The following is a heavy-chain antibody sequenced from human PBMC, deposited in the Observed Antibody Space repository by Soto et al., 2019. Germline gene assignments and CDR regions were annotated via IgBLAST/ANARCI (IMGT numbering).Heavy chain of an antibody. J-gene: IGHJ5*02. V-gene: IGHV3-74*01. CDR2: INSDGSST. D-gene: IGHD3-10*01. CDR3: ARDPLWFGELLYDPGENWFDP. CDR1: GFTFSSYW. Sequence: HPGGSLRLSCAASGFTFSSYWMHWVRQAPGKGLVWVSRINSDGSSTSYADSVKGRFTISRDNAKNTLYLQMNSLRAEDTAVYYCARDPLWFGELLYDPGENWFDPWGQGTLVTVSS.